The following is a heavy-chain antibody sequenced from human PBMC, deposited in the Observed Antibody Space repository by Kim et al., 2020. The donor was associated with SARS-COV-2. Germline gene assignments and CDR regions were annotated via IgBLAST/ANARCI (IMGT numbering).Heavy chain of an antibody. CDR2: T. J-gene: IGHJ4*02. CDR3: ARDGYPAALDY. Sequence: TSYADSVKGRFTISRDNAKNTLYLQMNSLRAEDTAVYYCARDGYPAALDYWGQGTLVTVSS. V-gene: IGHV3-74*01. D-gene: IGHD2-2*01.